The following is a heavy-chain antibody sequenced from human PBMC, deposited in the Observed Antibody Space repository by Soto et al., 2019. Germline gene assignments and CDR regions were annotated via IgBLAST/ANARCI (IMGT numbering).Heavy chain of an antibody. CDR2: IYPGDSDT. Sequence: GESLKISCKGSGYSFTSYWIGWVRQMPGKGLEWMGIIYPGDSDTRYSPSFQGQVTISADKSISTAYLQWSSLKASDTAMYYCARLTMVRGVIISSHYWGQGTLVTVSS. CDR1: GYSFTSYW. J-gene: IGHJ4*02. D-gene: IGHD3-10*01. CDR3: ARLTMVRGVIISSHY. V-gene: IGHV5-51*01.